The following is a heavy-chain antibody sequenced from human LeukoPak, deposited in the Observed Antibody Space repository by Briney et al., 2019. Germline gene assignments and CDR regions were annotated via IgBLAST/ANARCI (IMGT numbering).Heavy chain of an antibody. V-gene: IGHV1-69*10. CDR3: ARAYLSDSSGYYYFDY. CDR2: IIPIFGIA. D-gene: IGHD3-22*01. CDR1: GGTFIIYA. Sequence: SVKVSFKASGGTFIIYAISWGRQAPGQGGEWMGRIIPIFGIANYAQKFQGRVTITADKSTSTAYMELSSLRSEDTAVYYCARAYLSDSSGYYYFDYWGQGTLVTVSS. J-gene: IGHJ4*02.